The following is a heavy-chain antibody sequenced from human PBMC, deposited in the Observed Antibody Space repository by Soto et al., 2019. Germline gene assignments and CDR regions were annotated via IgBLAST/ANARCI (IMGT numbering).Heavy chain of an antibody. CDR1: GFTFSSYG. D-gene: IGHD3-16*02. Sequence: PGGSLRLSCAASGFTFSSYGMHWVRQAPGKGLEWVAVIWYDGSNKYYADSVKGRLTISRDNSKNTLYLQMNSLRAEDTAVYYCAASYYDYIWGSYRLRAFDIWGQGTMVTVSS. CDR3: AASYYDYIWGSYRLRAFDI. V-gene: IGHV3-33*01. CDR2: IWYDGSNK. J-gene: IGHJ3*02.